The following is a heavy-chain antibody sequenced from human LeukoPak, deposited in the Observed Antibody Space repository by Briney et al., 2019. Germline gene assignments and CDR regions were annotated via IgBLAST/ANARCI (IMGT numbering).Heavy chain of an antibody. Sequence: PGGSLRLSCAASGFTFSSYSMNWVRQAPGKWLEWVSSISSSSSYIYYADSVKGRFTISRDNAKNSLYLQMNSLRAEDTAVYYCARTIVGAEGHAFDIWGQGTMVTVSS. J-gene: IGHJ3*02. D-gene: IGHD1-26*01. CDR1: GFTFSSYS. CDR2: ISSSSSYI. CDR3: ARTIVGAEGHAFDI. V-gene: IGHV3-21*01.